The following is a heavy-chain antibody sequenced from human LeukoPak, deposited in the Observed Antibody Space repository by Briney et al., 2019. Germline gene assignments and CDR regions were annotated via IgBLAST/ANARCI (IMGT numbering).Heavy chain of an antibody. CDR2: IYYSGST. J-gene: IGHJ6*02. CDR1: GGSISSYY. Sequence: SETLSLTCTVSGGSISSYYWSWIRQPPGKGLEWIGYIYYSGSTNYNPSLKSRVTISVDTSKNQFSLKLSSVTAADTAVYYCARDRLVRGYYYYGMDVWGQRTTVTVSS. D-gene: IGHD6-19*01. CDR3: ARDRLVRGYYYYGMDV. V-gene: IGHV4-59*01.